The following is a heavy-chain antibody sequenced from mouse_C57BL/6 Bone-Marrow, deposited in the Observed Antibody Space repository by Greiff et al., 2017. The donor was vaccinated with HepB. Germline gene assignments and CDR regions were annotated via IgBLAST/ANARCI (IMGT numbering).Heavy chain of an antibody. CDR3: AREPVYYDYDAGFDY. CDR2: IDPSDSYT. D-gene: IGHD2-4*01. J-gene: IGHJ2*01. Sequence: QVQLKQPGAELVKPGASVKLSCKASGYTFTSYWMQWVKQRPGQGLEWIGEIDPSDSYTNYNQKFKGKATLTVDTSSSTAYMQLSSLTSEDSAVYYCAREPVYYDYDAGFDYWGQGTTLTVSS. V-gene: IGHV1-50*01. CDR1: GYTFTSYW.